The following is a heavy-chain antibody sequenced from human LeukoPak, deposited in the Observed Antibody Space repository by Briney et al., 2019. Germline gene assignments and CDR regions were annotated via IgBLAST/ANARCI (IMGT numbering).Heavy chain of an antibody. CDR2: IRYDGSNK. D-gene: IGHD3-10*01. V-gene: IGHV3-30*02. J-gene: IGHJ4*02. Sequence: PGGSLRLSCAASGFTFSSYGMHWVRQAPGKGLEWVAFIRYDGSNKYYADSVKGRFTISRDNSKNTLYLQMNSLRAEDTAVYYCAKDRHYYGSGSYFDYWGQGTLVTVSS. CDR1: GFTFSSYG. CDR3: AKDRHYYGSGSYFDY.